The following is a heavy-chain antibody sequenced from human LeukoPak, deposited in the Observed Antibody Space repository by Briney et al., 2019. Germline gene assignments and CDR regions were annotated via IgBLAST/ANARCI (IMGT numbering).Heavy chain of an antibody. CDR2: IYPGDSDT. CDR3: ARHASKGNYYDSSGYYY. Sequence: GESLKISCKGSGYSFTSYWIGWVRPMPGKGLEWMGIIYPGDSDTRYSPSSQGQVTISADKSISTAYLQWSSLKASDTAMYYCARHASKGNYYDSSGYYYWGQGTLVTVSS. CDR1: GYSFTSYW. J-gene: IGHJ4*02. V-gene: IGHV5-51*01. D-gene: IGHD3-22*01.